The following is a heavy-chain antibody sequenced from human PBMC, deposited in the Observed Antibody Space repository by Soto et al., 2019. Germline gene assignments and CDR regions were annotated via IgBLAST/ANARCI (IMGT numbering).Heavy chain of an antibody. D-gene: IGHD3-16*01. J-gene: IGHJ4*02. CDR3: ARSMRGRGEFDY. V-gene: IGHV3-48*03. CDR2: ISSSGSAT. CDR1: GFTFSSYE. Sequence: PGGSLRLSCAASGFTFSSYEMNWVRQAPGKGLEWLSYISSSGSATYYADSVKGRFTISRDNAKNSLYVQMNSLRAEDTAVYYCARSMRGRGEFDYWGQGTLVTVSS.